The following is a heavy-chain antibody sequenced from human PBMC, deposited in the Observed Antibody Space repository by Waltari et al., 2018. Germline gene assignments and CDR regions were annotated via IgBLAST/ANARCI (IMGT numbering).Heavy chain of an antibody. D-gene: IGHD2-21*01. V-gene: IGHV4-34*01. Sequence: QVQLHQWGAGQLKPSETLSLTCAVSGESFLGYFWSWIRQSPGKGLEWLGSIHYSGSTNYNPTLESRLSLSVDTTKKRFSLSLTSVTAADAALYFCARYGEVPASYFFDYWGQGTLVTVSS. J-gene: IGHJ4*01. CDR1: GESFLGYF. CDR2: IHYSGST. CDR3: ARYGEVPASYFFDY.